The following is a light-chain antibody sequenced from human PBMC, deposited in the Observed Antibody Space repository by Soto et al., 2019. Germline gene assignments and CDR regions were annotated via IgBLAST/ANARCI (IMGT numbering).Light chain of an antibody. J-gene: IGLJ1*01. Sequence: SVLTQPASVSGAAGQAITISCTGTSSDVCGYTYVSWYQQHPGKAPKLMIYYVSNRPSGGSNRFSCSKSANTASLTISGLQAEDEADYYCSSYTTSSTPPYVFGTGTKVTVL. CDR1: SSDVCGYTY. CDR2: YVS. V-gene: IGLV2-14*01. CDR3: SSYTTSSTPPYV.